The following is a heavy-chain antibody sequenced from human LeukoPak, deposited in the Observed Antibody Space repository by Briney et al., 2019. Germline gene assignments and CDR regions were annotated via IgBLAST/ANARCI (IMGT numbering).Heavy chain of an antibody. V-gene: IGHV1-2*02. CDR3: ARDRLASGEKDFDY. CDR1: GYTFTGYY. D-gene: IGHD2-15*01. Sequence: GASVKVSCKASGYTFTGYYIHWVRQAPGQGLEWMGWINPNSGGTNYAQEFQGRVTMTRDTSISTAYMEVSRLRSDDTAVYYCARDRLASGEKDFDYWGQGTLVTVSS. CDR2: INPNSGGT. J-gene: IGHJ4*02.